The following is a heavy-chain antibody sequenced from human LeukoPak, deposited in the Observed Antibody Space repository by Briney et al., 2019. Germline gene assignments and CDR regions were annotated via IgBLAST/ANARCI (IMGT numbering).Heavy chain of an antibody. CDR1: GGSISSYY. D-gene: IGHD4-17*01. CDR2: IYTSGST. J-gene: IGHJ5*02. V-gene: IGHV4-4*07. Sequence: PSETLSLTCTVSGGSISSYYWSWIRQPAGKGLEWIGRIYTSGSTNYNPSLKSRVTMSVDTSKNQFSLKLSSVTAADTAVYYCARNYGDYGQEPSNWFDPWGQGTLVTVSS. CDR3: ARNYGDYGQEPSNWFDP.